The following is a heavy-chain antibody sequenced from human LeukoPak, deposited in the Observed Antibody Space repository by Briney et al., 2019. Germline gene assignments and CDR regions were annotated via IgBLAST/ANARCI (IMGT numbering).Heavy chain of an antibody. D-gene: IGHD5-12*01. Sequence: ASVKVSRKASGYTFTSYAMNWVRQAPGQGLEWMGWINTNTGNPTYAQGFTGRFVFSLDTSVSTAYLQISSLKAEDTAVYYCARDRRVYSGYDLNHYYYYYYMDVWGKGTTVTVSS. CDR1: GYTFTSYA. CDR2: INTNTGNP. V-gene: IGHV7-4-1*02. J-gene: IGHJ6*03. CDR3: ARDRRVYSGYDLNHYYYYYYMDV.